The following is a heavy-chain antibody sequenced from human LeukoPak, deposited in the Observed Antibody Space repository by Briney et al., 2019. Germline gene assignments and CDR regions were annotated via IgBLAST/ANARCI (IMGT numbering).Heavy chain of an antibody. V-gene: IGHV1-69*04. CDR2: IIPILGIA. CDR1: GGTFSSYT. Sequence: SVKVSCKASGGTFSSYTISWVRQAPGQGLEWMGRIIPILGIANYAQKFQGRVTITADKSTSTAYMELSSLRSEDTAVYYCAREGVIAAGTVGNWFDPWGQGTLVTVSS. D-gene: IGHD6-6*01. J-gene: IGHJ5*02. CDR3: AREGVIAAGTVGNWFDP.